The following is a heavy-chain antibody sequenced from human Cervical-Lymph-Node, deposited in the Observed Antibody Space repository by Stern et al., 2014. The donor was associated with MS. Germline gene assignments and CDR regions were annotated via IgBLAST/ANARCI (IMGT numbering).Heavy chain of an antibody. J-gene: IGHJ5*02. CDR1: GGTFSKFP. Sequence: QVQLVQSGAAVTKPGSSVKVSCKASGGTFSKFPSSWVRQAPGQGLEWMGGIFTVFGTPTYAQEFRGRVTITADVSTSTVYMELSSLRSDDTAVYYCALSSETSDRWYSLGYDLWGQGTLVTVSS. CDR3: ALSSETSDRWYSLGYDL. V-gene: IGHV1-69*01. CDR2: IFTVFGTP. D-gene: IGHD6-13*01.